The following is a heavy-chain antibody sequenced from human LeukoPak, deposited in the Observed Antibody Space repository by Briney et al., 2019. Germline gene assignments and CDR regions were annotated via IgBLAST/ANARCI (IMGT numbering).Heavy chain of an antibody. J-gene: IGHJ2*01. Sequence: GGSLRLSCAASGFTFSSYSMNWVRQAPGKGLEWVSYISSGSSIIYYADSVKGRFTISRDNAKNSLYLQMSSLRDEDTAVYYCAREPFDYWGRGTLVTVSS. CDR2: ISSGSSII. CDR3: AREPFDY. D-gene: IGHD3-9*01. CDR1: GFTFSSYS. V-gene: IGHV3-48*02.